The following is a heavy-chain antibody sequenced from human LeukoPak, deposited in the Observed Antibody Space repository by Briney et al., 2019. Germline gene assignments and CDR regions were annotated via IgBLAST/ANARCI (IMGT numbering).Heavy chain of an antibody. D-gene: IGHD6-19*01. Sequence: GGSLRLSCAASGFTFDDYAMHWVRHAPGKGLEWVSLISGDGGSTYYADSVKGRFTISRDNSKNSLYLQMNSLRTEDTALYYCAKDKELLQWLVRPYYFDYWGQGALVTVSS. CDR3: AKDKELLQWLVRPYYFDY. J-gene: IGHJ4*02. CDR2: ISGDGGST. CDR1: GFTFDDYA. V-gene: IGHV3-43*02.